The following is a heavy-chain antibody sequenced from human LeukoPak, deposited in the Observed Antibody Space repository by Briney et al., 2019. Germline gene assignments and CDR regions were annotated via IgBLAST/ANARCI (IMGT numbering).Heavy chain of an antibody. J-gene: IGHJ6*02. CDR2: IYSSGST. Sequence: SETLSLTCTVSGGSIISYYWSWIRQPPGKGLEWIGYIYSSGSTKHNPPLKSRVTISVDTSKNQFSLKLSSVTAADTAVYYCARDSAVSGYYYGMDVWGQGTTVTVSS. CDR3: ARDSAVSGYYYGMDV. D-gene: IGHD6-19*01. V-gene: IGHV4-59*01. CDR1: GGSIISYY.